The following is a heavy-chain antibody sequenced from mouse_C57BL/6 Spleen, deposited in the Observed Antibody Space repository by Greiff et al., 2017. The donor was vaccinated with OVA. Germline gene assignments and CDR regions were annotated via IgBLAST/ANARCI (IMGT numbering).Heavy chain of an antibody. V-gene: IGHV1-82*01. J-gene: IGHJ3*01. Sequence: VQLQQSGPELVKPGASVKISCKASGYAFSSSWMNWVKQRPGQGLEWIGRIYPGDGDTNYNGKFKGKGTLTADTSSSTAYMQLSRLTSEDPAVYFCARDGYDTWFAYWGQGTLVTVSA. CDR3: ARDGYDTWFAY. CDR2: IYPGDGDT. D-gene: IGHD2-2*01. CDR1: GYAFSSSW.